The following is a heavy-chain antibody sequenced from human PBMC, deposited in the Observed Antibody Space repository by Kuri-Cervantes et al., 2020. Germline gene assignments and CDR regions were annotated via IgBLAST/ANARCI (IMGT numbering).Heavy chain of an antibody. V-gene: IGHV1-24*01. D-gene: IGHD2-15*01. J-gene: IGHJ4*02. CDR2: FDPEDGET. CDR3: ARAISQVVAGTAVDY. CDR1: GYTLTELS. Sequence: ASVKVSCKVSGYTLTELSVHWVRQAPGKGLEWMGGFDPEDGETIYAQKFQGRVTMTTDTSTSTAYMELGSLRSDDTAVYYCARAISQVVAGTAVDYCGQGILTVSS.